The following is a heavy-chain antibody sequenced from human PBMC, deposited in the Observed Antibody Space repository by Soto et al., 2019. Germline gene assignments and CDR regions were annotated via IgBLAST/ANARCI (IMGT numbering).Heavy chain of an antibody. D-gene: IGHD4-17*01. Sequence: SETLSLTCTVSGGSISSSSFYWGWIRQPPGKGLEWIGSIYYSGSTYSNPSLKSRVTISADTSKSQFSLKLSSVTAADTAVYYCARHGDYGGNSITNYLDGMDVWGQGTTVTVSS. V-gene: IGHV4-39*01. CDR1: GGSISSSSFY. J-gene: IGHJ6*02. CDR2: IYYSGST. CDR3: ARHGDYGGNSITNYLDGMDV.